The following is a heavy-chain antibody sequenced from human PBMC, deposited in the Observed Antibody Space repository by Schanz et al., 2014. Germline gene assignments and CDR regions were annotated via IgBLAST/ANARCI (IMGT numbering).Heavy chain of an antibody. CDR2: ISSSGSYI. CDR1: GFAFSAYS. V-gene: IGHV3-21*04. Sequence: EVQLVESGGGLVKPGGSLRLSCAASGFAFSAYSMNWVRQAPGKGLEWVSSISSSGSYIYFPDSVKGRFTISRDNAKNSLYLQVNRLRAEDTAVYYCAREGLGADYWGQGTLVTVSS. D-gene: IGHD3-16*01. J-gene: IGHJ4*02. CDR3: AREGLGADY.